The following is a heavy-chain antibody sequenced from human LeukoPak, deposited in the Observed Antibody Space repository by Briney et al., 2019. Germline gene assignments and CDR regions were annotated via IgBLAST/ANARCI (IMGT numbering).Heavy chain of an antibody. CDR3: AREPRRIAARGSYYYYMDV. D-gene: IGHD6-6*01. J-gene: IGHJ6*03. Sequence: SQTLSLTCSVSGGSISSDNYYWSWIRQPPGKGLEWIGYIYYSGSTYYNPSLKSRVSISVDTSKNQFSLKLSSVTAADTAVYYCAREPRRIAARGSYYYYMDVWGKGTTVTVSS. V-gene: IGHV4-30-4*01. CDR1: GGSISSDNYY. CDR2: IYYSGST.